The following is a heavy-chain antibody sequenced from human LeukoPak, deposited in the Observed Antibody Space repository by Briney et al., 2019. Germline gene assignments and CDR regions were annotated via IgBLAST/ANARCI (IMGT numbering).Heavy chain of an antibody. CDR3: ARDSRDY. CDR2: ISYDGSNK. CDR1: GFTFSSYA. Sequence: GGSLRLSCAASGFTFSSYAMHWVRQAPGKGLEWVAVISYDGSNKYYADSVKGRFTISRDNSKNTLYLQMNSLRAEDTAVYYCARDSRDYWGQGTLVTVSS. J-gene: IGHJ4*02. V-gene: IGHV3-30-3*01.